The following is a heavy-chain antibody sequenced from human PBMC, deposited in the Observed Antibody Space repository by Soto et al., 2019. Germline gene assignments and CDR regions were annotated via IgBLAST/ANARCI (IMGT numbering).Heavy chain of an antibody. CDR1: GFTFSSYA. Sequence: GGSLRLSCAASGFTFSSYAMSWVRQAPGKGLEWVSAISGSGGSTYYSHSVKGRFTITRDNSKNTRYLQMNSLRAEDTAVYSCAKAQNSYAFDIWGQGTMVTVSS. V-gene: IGHV3-23*01. CDR3: AKAQNSYAFDI. J-gene: IGHJ3*02. CDR2: ISGSGGST. D-gene: IGHD1-7*01.